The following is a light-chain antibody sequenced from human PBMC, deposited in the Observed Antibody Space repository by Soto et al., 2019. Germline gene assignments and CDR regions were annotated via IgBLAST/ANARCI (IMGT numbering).Light chain of an antibody. J-gene: IGKJ3*01. Sequence: DIQMTQSPSSLSASVGDRVTITCRASQNISNFLYWYQQKNGEGPKLLIYGASSLHSGVPSRFTGSGSGTDFALSIRSLQREDFATFFCQESYSAPFTFGPGTKVEI. CDR3: QESYSAPFT. V-gene: IGKV1-39*01. CDR2: GAS. CDR1: QNISNF.